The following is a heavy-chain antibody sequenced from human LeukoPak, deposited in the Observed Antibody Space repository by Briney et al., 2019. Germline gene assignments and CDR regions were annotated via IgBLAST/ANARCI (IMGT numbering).Heavy chain of an antibody. J-gene: IGHJ4*02. CDR2: ISSSSSYI. CDR3: ARFSGEDSEGYPFDS. V-gene: IGHV3-21*01. D-gene: IGHD3-10*01. CDR1: GFTFSSYS. Sequence: GGSLRLSCTAAGFTFSSYSMNWVRQAPGKGLEWVSSISSSSSYIYYADLLKGRFTISRDNAKNSLYLQMNSLRAEDTGVYYCARFSGEDSEGYPFDSWGQGTLVTVSS.